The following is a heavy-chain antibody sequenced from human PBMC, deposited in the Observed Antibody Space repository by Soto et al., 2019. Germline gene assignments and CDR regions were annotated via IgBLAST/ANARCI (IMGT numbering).Heavy chain of an antibody. CDR3: ARLSGCSSTSCYTHMDV. CDR1: GYSFTSYW. J-gene: IGHJ6*02. CDR2: IYPGDSDT. V-gene: IGHV5-51*01. Sequence: GESLKISCKGSGYSFTSYWIGWVRQMPGKGLEWMGIIYPGDSDTRYSPSFQGQVTISADKSISTAYLQWSSLKASDTAMYYCARLSGCSSTSCYTHMDVWGQGTTVTVSS. D-gene: IGHD2-2*02.